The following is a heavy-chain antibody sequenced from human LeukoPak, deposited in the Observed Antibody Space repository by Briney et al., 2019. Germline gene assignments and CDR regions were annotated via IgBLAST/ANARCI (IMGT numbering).Heavy chain of an antibody. V-gene: IGHV4-59*01. CDR3: ARMSHVLLWFGEFRGWFDP. D-gene: IGHD3-10*01. Sequence: SETLSLTCTVSGGSISSYYWSWIRQPPGKGLEWIGYIYYSGSTNYNPSLKSRVTISVDTPKNQFSLKLSSVTAADTAVYYCARMSHVLLWFGEFRGWFDPWGQGTLVTVSS. CDR2: IYYSGST. CDR1: GGSISSYY. J-gene: IGHJ5*02.